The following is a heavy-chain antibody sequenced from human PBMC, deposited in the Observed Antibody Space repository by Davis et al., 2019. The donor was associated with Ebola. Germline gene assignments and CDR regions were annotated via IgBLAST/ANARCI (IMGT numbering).Heavy chain of an antibody. Sequence: GGSLRLSCAASGFTFDDYAMHWVRQAPGKGLEWVSGISWNSGSIGYADSVKGRFTISRDNAKNSLYLQMNSLRAEDTAVYYCAGGWWFDPWGQGTLVTVSS. V-gene: IGHV3-9*01. CDR2: ISWNSGSI. CDR3: AGGWWFDP. J-gene: IGHJ5*02. D-gene: IGHD2-15*01. CDR1: GFTFDDYA.